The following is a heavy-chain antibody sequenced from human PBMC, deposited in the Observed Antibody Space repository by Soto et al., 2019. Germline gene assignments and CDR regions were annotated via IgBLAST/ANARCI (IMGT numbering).Heavy chain of an antibody. CDR3: ARSSMGYYGSGSYYNPTRIDY. CDR2: IYYSGST. V-gene: IGHV4-31*03. CDR1: GGSISSGGYY. D-gene: IGHD3-10*01. J-gene: IGHJ4*02. Sequence: SETLSLTCTVSGGSISSGGYYWSWIRQHPGKGLEWNGYIYYSGSTYYNPSLKSRVTISVDTSKNQFSLKLSSVTAADTAVYYCARSSMGYYGSGSYYNPTRIDYWGQGTLVTVSS.